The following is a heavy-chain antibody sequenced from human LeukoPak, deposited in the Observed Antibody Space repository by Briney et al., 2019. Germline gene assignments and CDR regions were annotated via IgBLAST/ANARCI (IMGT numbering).Heavy chain of an antibody. V-gene: IGHV1-69*13. CDR3: ARGGMITFGGVIVEYYFDY. CDR1: GGTFSSYA. Sequence: ASVKVSCKASGGTFSSYAISWVRHAPGQGLEWMGGIIPIFGTANYAQKFQGRVTITADESTSTAYMELSSLRPEDTAVYYCARGGMITFGGVIVEYYFDYWGQGTLVTVSS. J-gene: IGHJ4*02. D-gene: IGHD3-16*02. CDR2: IIPIFGTA.